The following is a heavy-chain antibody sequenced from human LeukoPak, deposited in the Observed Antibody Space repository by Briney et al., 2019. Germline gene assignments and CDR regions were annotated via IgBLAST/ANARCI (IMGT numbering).Heavy chain of an antibody. V-gene: IGHV3-30-3*01. D-gene: IGHD2-2*01. Sequence: QPGGSLRLSCAASGFTFSNYAIQWVRQAPGKGLEWVAVISYDGVNKYYADSVKGRFTISRDNSKNTLYLQMNSLRAEDTAVYYCVRDQGTKFDYWGQGTLVTVSS. CDR1: GFTFSNYA. J-gene: IGHJ4*02. CDR3: VRDQGTKFDY. CDR2: ISYDGVNK.